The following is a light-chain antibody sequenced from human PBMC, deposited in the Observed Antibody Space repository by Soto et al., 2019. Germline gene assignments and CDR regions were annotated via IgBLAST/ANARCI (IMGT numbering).Light chain of an antibody. CDR3: AAWDDSLNAYV. V-gene: IGLV1-44*01. CDR1: SSNIGSNT. J-gene: IGLJ1*01. Sequence: QSVLTQPPSASGTRGQRVTIACSGSSSNIGSNTVNWYQQLPGTAPKLLIYGNNQRPSGVPDRFSGSKSGTSASLAISGLHSEDEADYYCAAWDDSLNAYVFGTGTKVTVL. CDR2: GNN.